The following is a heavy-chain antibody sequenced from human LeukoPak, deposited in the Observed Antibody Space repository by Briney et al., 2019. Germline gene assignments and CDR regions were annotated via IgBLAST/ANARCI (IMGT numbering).Heavy chain of an antibody. Sequence: PGGSLRLSCVGSGFTFSAYAMMWVRQAPGKGPEWVSAIRGGGGSAFYADSVKGRFTISRDNSKYTLFLQMNSLRAEDTAVYYCARDPNGDYIGAFDMWGPGTMVTVSS. CDR3: ARDPNGDYIGAFDM. CDR2: IRGGGGSA. CDR1: GFTFSAYA. J-gene: IGHJ3*02. V-gene: IGHV3-23*01. D-gene: IGHD4-17*01.